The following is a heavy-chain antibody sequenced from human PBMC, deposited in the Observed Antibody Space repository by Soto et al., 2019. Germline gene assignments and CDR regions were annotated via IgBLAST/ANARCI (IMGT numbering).Heavy chain of an antibody. Sequence: SETLSLTCTVSGGSISSGGYYWSWIRQHPGKGLEWIGYIYYSGSTYYNPSLKSRVTISVDTSKNQFSLKLSSVTAADTAVYYCARVLTGHLGSFDPWGQGTLVTVSS. CDR2: IYYSGST. CDR1: GGSISSGGYY. J-gene: IGHJ5*02. V-gene: IGHV4-31*03. CDR3: ARVLTGHLGSFDP. D-gene: IGHD3-10*01.